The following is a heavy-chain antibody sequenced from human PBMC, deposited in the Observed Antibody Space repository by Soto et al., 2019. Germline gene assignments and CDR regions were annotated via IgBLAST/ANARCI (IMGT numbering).Heavy chain of an antibody. CDR3: ARDAYWFKRWYGELLYDHYYYYYGMDV. J-gene: IGHJ6*02. Sequence: GASVKVSCKASGYTFTSYYMHWVRQAPGQGLEWMGIINPSGGSTSYAQKFQGRVTMTRDTSTSTVYMELSSLRSEDTAVYYCARDAYWFKRWYGELLYDHYYYYYGMDVWGQGTTVTVSS. V-gene: IGHV1-46*01. CDR1: GYTFTSYY. D-gene: IGHD3-10*01. CDR2: INPSGGST.